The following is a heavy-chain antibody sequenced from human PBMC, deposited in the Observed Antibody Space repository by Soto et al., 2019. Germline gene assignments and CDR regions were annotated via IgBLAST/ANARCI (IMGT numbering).Heavy chain of an antibody. CDR3: ATLGFGQYYYDSSGHYA. CDR1: GYTLTELS. CDR2: FDPEDGET. D-gene: IGHD3-22*01. Sequence: GASVKVSCKVSGYTLTELSIHWVRQAPGKGLEWMGGFDPEDGETIYAQKFQGRVTMTEDTSTDTAYMELSSLRSEDTAVYYCATLGFGQYYYDSSGHYARGQGTLVTVSS. V-gene: IGHV1-24*01. J-gene: IGHJ4*02.